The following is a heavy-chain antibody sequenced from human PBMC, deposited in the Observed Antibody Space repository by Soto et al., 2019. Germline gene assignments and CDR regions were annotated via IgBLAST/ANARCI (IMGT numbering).Heavy chain of an antibody. Sequence: SVKVSCKASGGIFSSYAISWVRQAPGQGLEWMGGIIPIFGTANYAQKFQGRVTITADESTSTAYMELSSLRSEDTAVYYCARGGEYDFRFWFDPWGQGTLVTVSS. V-gene: IGHV1-69*13. CDR2: IIPIFGTA. J-gene: IGHJ5*02. D-gene: IGHD3-3*01. CDR3: ARGGEYDFRFWFDP. CDR1: GGIFSSYA.